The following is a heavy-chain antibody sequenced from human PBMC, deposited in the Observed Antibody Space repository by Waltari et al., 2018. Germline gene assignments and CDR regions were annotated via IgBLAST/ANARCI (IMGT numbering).Heavy chain of an antibody. Sequence: QVQLVQSGAEVKKPGASVKVSCKVSGYTLTELSMHWVRPAPGKGREWMGGFDPEDGETIYAQKCQGRVTMTEDTSTDTAYMELSSLRSEDTAVYYCAATVGATDDVYYFDYWGQGTLVTVSS. CDR3: AATVGATDDVYYFDY. CDR2: FDPEDGET. D-gene: IGHD1-26*01. V-gene: IGHV1-24*01. J-gene: IGHJ4*02. CDR1: GYTLTELS.